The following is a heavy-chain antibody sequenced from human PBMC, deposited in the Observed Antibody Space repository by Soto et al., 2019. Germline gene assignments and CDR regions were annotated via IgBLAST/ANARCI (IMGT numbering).Heavy chain of an antibody. D-gene: IGHD3-22*01. CDR1: GFTFSSYA. Sequence: PGGSLRLSCAASGFTFSSYAMSWVRQAPGKGLEWVSAISGSGGSTYYADSVKGRFTISRDNSKNTLYLQMNSLRAEDTAVYYSAKDGNDYYDSSGPLLYFDYWGQGTLVTVSS. V-gene: IGHV3-23*01. CDR3: AKDGNDYYDSSGPLLYFDY. CDR2: ISGSGGST. J-gene: IGHJ4*02.